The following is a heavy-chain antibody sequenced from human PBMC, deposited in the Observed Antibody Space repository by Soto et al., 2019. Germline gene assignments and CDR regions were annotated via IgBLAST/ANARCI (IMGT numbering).Heavy chain of an antibody. CDR2: ISGSGGNT. Sequence: GGSQRLSCAASGFTFSSYAMSWVRQAPGKGLEWVSAISGSGGNTYYADSVKGRFTISRDNSKNTLYLQMNSLRAEDTAVYYCAKGTCSSGSCYKLDYWGQGTLVTVSS. D-gene: IGHD2-15*01. J-gene: IGHJ4*02. CDR1: GFTFSSYA. CDR3: AKGTCSSGSCYKLDY. V-gene: IGHV3-23*01.